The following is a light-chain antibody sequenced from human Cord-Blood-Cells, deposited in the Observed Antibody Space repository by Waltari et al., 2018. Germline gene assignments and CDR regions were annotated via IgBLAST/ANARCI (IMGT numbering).Light chain of an antibody. J-gene: IGLJ2*01. V-gene: IGLV2-23*01. CDR1: SRDVGSYNL. CDR3: CSYAGSSIVV. Sequence: QSALTQPASVSGSPGQSITLSCTVTSRDVGSYNLFAWYQQPPGKAPKLMIYEDSKRPSGVSNRFSGSKSGNTASLTISGLQAEDDADYYCCSYAGSSIVVFGGGTKLTVL. CDR2: EDS.